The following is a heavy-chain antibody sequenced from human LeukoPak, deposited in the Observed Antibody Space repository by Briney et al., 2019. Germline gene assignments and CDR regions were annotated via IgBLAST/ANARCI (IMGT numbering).Heavy chain of an antibody. V-gene: IGHV4-34*01. CDR2: INHSGIT. Sequence: PSETLSLTCAVYGGSFSGYFWSWIRQPPGKGLEWIGEINHSGITNYNPSLKSRVTISVDTSKNQFSLELRSVTAADTAVYYCASRFNFDYWGQGTLVTVSS. D-gene: IGHD3-3*01. CDR1: GGSFSGYF. CDR3: ASRFNFDY. J-gene: IGHJ4*02.